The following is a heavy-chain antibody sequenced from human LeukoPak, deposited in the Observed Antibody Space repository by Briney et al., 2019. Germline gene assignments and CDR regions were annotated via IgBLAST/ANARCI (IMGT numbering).Heavy chain of an antibody. J-gene: IGHJ3*02. CDR3: ARGIDI. Sequence: GRFTISRDNAKNSLYLQMNSLRAEDTAIYYCARGIDIWGQGTMVTVSS. V-gene: IGHV3-11*06.